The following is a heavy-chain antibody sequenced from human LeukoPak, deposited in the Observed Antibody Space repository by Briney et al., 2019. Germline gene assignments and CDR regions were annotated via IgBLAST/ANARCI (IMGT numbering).Heavy chain of an antibody. CDR1: GYTFTSYY. J-gene: IGHJ5*02. CDR3: ARDNSVEDTAWWFDP. D-gene: IGHD4-23*01. V-gene: IGHV1-46*01. CDR2: INPSGGST. Sequence: ASVKVPCKASGYTFTSYYMHWVRQAPGQGLEWMGIINPSGGSTSYAQKFQGRVTMTRDMSTSTDYMELSSLRSEDTAVYYCARDNSVEDTAWWFDPWGQGTLVTVSS.